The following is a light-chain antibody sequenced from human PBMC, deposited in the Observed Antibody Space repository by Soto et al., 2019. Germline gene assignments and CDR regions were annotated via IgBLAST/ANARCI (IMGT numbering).Light chain of an antibody. J-gene: IGLJ3*02. CDR2: NSL. CDR3: AAWDAGLKGVL. CDR1: TSNIGSNP. V-gene: IGLV1-44*01. Sequence: QPVLSQPASASGTPGQSVIISCSGSTSNIGSNPVNWYQQVPGTAPKLLIYNSLQRPSGVPDRFSASTSGTSASLAISGLQSDDEADYYCAAWDAGLKGVLFGGGTKLTVL.